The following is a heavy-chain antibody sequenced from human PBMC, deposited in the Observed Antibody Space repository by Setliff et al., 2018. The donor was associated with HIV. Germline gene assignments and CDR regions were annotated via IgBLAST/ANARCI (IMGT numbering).Heavy chain of an antibody. CDR3: ARVDTMLLFFDL. CDR1: GYSVTSDYY. V-gene: IGHV4-38-2*01. J-gene: IGHJ4*02. Sequence: SETLSLTCVVSGYSVTSDYYWGWIRQSPGKGLEWIGSVYYGGSTYHNPSLKSRITISIDTSKDRFSLHLTSVTAADTAIYYCARVDTMLLFFDLWGQGTLVTVSS. CDR2: VYYGGST. D-gene: IGHD3-10*02.